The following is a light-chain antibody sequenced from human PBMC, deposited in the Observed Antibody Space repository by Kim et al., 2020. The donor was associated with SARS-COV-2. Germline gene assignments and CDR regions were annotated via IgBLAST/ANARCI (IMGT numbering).Light chain of an antibody. CDR2: RDN. V-gene: IGLV3-9*01. J-gene: IGLJ1*01. Sequence: SYELTQPLSVSVALGQTAKITCGGDDIGSNNVHWYQQKPGQAPVLVIYRDNNRPSGIPERFSGSNSGNTATLTISRAQAGDEADFYCQVWHSSTANYVFG. CDR3: QVWHSSTANYV. CDR1: DIGSNN.